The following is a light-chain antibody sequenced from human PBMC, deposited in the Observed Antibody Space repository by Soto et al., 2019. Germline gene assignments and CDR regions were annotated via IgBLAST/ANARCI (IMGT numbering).Light chain of an antibody. V-gene: IGKV1-9*01. CDR1: QGISSR. J-gene: IGKJ3*01. Sequence: DIQLTQSPSFLSASVGDRVTITCRASQGISSRLAWYQQNPGKAPKLLIYAASTLQSGVPSRFSGSGSGTEFTLTISSLQPEDFATYYCQQVNSYPLTFGPGTKVDS. CDR3: QQVNSYPLT. CDR2: AAS.